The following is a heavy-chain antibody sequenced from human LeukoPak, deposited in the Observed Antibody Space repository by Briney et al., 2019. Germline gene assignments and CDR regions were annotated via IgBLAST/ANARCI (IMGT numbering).Heavy chain of an antibody. CDR1: GGTFSKYT. Sequence: ASVKVSCKASGGTFSKYTISWARQRPGQGLEWMGGITPLFGTANYAQKFQGRVTITADESASTAYMELSSLRSEDTAVYYCAKSSYYDGSGYYREYYFDQWGQGTLVTVSS. D-gene: IGHD3-22*01. V-gene: IGHV1-69*01. CDR3: AKSSYYDGSGYYREYYFDQ. CDR2: ITPLFGTA. J-gene: IGHJ4*02.